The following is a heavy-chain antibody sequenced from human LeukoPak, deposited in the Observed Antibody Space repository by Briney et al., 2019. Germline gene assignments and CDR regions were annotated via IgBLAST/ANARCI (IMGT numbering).Heavy chain of an antibody. D-gene: IGHD3-10*02. CDR2: IKQDGGEK. V-gene: IGHV3-7*01. J-gene: IGHJ6*04. Sequence: GGSLRLSCAASGFTFSSYGMSWVSQAPGKGLEWVANIKQDGGEKYYVDSGRGRFTISRDNAKNSLYLQMNSLRAEDTAVYYCAELGITLIGGVWGKGTTVTISS. CDR1: GFTFSSYG. CDR3: AELGITLIGGV.